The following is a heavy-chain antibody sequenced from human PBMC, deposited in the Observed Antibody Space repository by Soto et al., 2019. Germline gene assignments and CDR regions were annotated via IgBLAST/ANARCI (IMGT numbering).Heavy chain of an antibody. V-gene: IGHV5-51*01. Sequence: GESLKISCKGSGYSFTSYLMGWVRQMPGKGLGWIGIIYPGDSDTRYSPSFQGQVTISADKSISTAYLQWSSLKASDTAMYYCAGLYSSSWSALAFDIWGQGTMVTVSS. CDR3: AGLYSSSWSALAFDI. J-gene: IGHJ3*02. CDR1: GYSFTSYL. D-gene: IGHD6-13*01. CDR2: IYPGDSDT.